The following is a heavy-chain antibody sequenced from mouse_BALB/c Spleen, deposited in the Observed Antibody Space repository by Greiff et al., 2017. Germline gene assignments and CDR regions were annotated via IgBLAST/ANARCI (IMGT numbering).Heavy chain of an antibody. J-gene: IGHJ4*01. Sequence: VQLQQSGPGLVAPSQSLSITCTVSGFSLTDYGVSWIRQPPGKGLEWLGVIWGGGSTYYNSALKSRLSISKDNSKSQVFLKMNSLQTDDTAMYYCARDGEHRYDEGYAMDYWGQGTSVTVSS. CDR2: IWGGGST. CDR1: GFSLTDYG. V-gene: IGHV2-6-5*01. D-gene: IGHD2-14*01. CDR3: ARDGEHRYDEGYAMDY.